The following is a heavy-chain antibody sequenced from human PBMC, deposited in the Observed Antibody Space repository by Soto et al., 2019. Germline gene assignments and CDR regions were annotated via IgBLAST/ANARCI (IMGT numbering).Heavy chain of an antibody. V-gene: IGHV3-30-3*01. D-gene: IGHD3-9*01. J-gene: IGHJ4*02. CDR3: ARDYYDILTGYYYCDE. Sequence: GGSLRLSCAASGFTFSSYAMHWVRQAPGKGLEWVAVISYDGSNKYYADSVKGRFTISRDNSKNTLYLQMNSLRAEDTAVYYCARDYYDILTGYYYCDEWGQGTLVTVSS. CDR1: GFTFSSYA. CDR2: ISYDGSNK.